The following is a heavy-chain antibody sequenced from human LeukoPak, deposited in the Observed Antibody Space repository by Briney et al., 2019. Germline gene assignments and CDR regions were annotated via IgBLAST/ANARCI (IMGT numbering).Heavy chain of an antibody. CDR1: GGSISSSSYY. Sequence: SETLSLTCTVSGGSISSSSYYWGWIRQPPGKGLEWIGSIYYSGSTYYNPSLKSRVTISVDTSKNQFSLKLSSVTAADTAVYYCARLWIAARRCDAFDIWGQGTMVTVSS. J-gene: IGHJ3*02. D-gene: IGHD6-6*01. CDR3: ARLWIAARRCDAFDI. V-gene: IGHV4-39*01. CDR2: IYYSGST.